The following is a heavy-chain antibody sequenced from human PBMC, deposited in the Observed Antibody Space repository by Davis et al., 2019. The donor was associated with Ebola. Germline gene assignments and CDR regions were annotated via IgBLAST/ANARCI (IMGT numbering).Heavy chain of an antibody. CDR3: AKSTAAPLDDILETFDY. D-gene: IGHD3-9*01. CDR1: GFTFSSYA. CDR2: ISGSGGST. Sequence: PGGSLRLSCAASGFTFSSYAMTWVRQAPGKGLEWVSAISGSGGSTYYADSVKGRFTISRDNSKNTLYLQMNSLRAEDTAVYYCAKSTAAPLDDILETFDYWGQGTLVTVSS. V-gene: IGHV3-23*01. J-gene: IGHJ4*02.